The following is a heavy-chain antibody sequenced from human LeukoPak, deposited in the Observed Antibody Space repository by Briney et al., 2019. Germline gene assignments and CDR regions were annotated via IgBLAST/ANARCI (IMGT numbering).Heavy chain of an antibody. CDR1: GYTFTSYG. CDR2: FDPEDGET. D-gene: IGHD6-13*01. V-gene: IGHV1-24*01. J-gene: IGHJ4*02. CDR3: ATAQQLVPLFDY. Sequence: ASVKVSCKASGYTFTSYGISWVRQAPGQGLEWMGGFDPEDGETIYAQKFQGRVTMTEDTSTDTAYMELSSLRSEDTAVYYCATAQQLVPLFDYWGQGTLVTVSS.